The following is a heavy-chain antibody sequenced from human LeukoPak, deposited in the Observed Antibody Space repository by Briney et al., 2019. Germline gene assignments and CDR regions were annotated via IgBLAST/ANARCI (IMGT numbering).Heavy chain of an antibody. D-gene: IGHD3-22*01. V-gene: IGHV4-34*01. CDR2: INHSGST. CDR1: GGSFSGYY. Sequence: SETLSLTCAVYGGSFSGYYWSWIRQPPGKGLEWIGEINHSGSTNYNPSLKSRVTISVDTSKNQFSLKLGSVTAADTAVYYCARRYDSSGYEGYNWFDSWGQGTLVTVSS. J-gene: IGHJ5*01. CDR3: ARRYDSSGYEGYNWFDS.